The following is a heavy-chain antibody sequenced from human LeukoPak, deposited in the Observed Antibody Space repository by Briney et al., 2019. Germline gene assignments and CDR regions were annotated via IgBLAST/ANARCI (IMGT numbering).Heavy chain of an antibody. D-gene: IGHD5-18*01. V-gene: IGHV2-5*01. CDR2: FYWNDDK. CDR1: GFSLSSSGVG. CDR3: AHRPYSRYGYGYFDY. J-gene: IGHJ4*02. Sequence: SGPTLVNPTQTLTLTCTFSGFSLSSSGVGVGWIRLPPGKALEWLALFYWNDDKRYSPSLKSRLTITKDTSKNQVVLTMTNMDPVDTATYYCAHRPYSRYGYGYFDYWGQGTLVTVSS.